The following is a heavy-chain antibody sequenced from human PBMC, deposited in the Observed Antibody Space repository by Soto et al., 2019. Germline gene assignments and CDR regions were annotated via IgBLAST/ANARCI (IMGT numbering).Heavy chain of an antibody. V-gene: IGHV5-10-1*01. CDR2: IDPSDSYV. J-gene: IGHJ4*02. D-gene: IGHD2-2*01. Sequence: LGESLKISCQASGYSFTAYWITWVRQMPGKGLERMATIDPSDSYVDYSPSFRGHVTFSVDRSITTVYLQWNSLKASDSAMYFCTRRASSSFYHFDFWGQGALVTVSS. CDR3: TRRASSSFYHFDF. CDR1: GYSFTAYW.